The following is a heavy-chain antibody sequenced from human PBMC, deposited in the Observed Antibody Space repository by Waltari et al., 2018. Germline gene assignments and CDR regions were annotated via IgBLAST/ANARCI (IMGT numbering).Heavy chain of an antibody. D-gene: IGHD5-18*01. Sequence: QVQLVHSGAEVKKPGALVQVSCMASGGAFRAYSFSWVRQAPGQGLEGVGGIISITTTANYAQRFQGRVAITADESTTTVYMEVSSLRSDDTAVYYCARGIERGNSYGRLDYWGQGALVTVSS. J-gene: IGHJ4*02. CDR2: IISITTTA. V-gene: IGHV1-69*12. CDR3: ARGIERGNSYGRLDY. CDR1: GGAFRAYS.